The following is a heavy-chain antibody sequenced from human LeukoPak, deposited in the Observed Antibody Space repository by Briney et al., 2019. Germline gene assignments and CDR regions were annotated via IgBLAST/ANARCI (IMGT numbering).Heavy chain of an antibody. CDR1: GFTFSDYY. CDR3: AREGRYDYVWGSSIPRGFDY. V-gene: IGHV3-11*04. CDR2: ISSSGSTI. J-gene: IGHJ4*02. Sequence: PGGSLRLSCAASGFTFSDYYMSWIRQAPGKGLEWVSYISSSGSTIYYADSVKGRFTISRDNAKNSLYLQMNSLRAEDTAVYYCAREGRYDYVWGSSIPRGFDYWGQGTLVTVSS. D-gene: IGHD3-16*01.